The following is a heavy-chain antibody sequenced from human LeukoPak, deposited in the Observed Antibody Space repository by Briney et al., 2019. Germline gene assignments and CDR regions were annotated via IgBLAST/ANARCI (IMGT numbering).Heavy chain of an antibody. V-gene: IGHV1-69*13. J-gene: IGHJ4*02. D-gene: IGHD6-19*01. CDR3: ARGRMAGTYVFDY. CDR2: FIPIFGTA. Sequence: ASVKVSCKASGDTFSSYAISWVRQAPGQGLEWMGGFIPIFGTANYAQKFQGRVTITADESTSTAYMELSSLRSEDAAVYYCARGRMAGTYVFDYWGQGTLVTVSS. CDR1: GDTFSSYA.